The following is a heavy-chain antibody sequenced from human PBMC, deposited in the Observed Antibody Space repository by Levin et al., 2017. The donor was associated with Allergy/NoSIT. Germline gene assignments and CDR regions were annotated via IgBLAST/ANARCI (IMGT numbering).Heavy chain of an antibody. CDR1: GFIFSSNS. J-gene: IGHJ5*02. V-gene: IGHV3-21*06. Sequence: GGSLRLSCAASGFIFSSNSMKWVRQAPGKGLEWVSSISSKSDYIYYADSVKGRFTISRDNAKNSLYLEMNSLRDEDTAVYYCARSLAELRRGWFDPWGQGTLVTVSS. CDR2: ISSKSDYI. D-gene: IGHD1-14*01. CDR3: ARSLAELRRGWFDP.